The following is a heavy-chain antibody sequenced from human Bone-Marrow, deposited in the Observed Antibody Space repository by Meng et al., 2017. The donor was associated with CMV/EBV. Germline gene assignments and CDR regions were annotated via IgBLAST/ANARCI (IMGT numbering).Heavy chain of an antibody. CDR2: ISYDGGSK. Sequence: GESLKISCAASGFTLNTYATHWVRQAPGKGLEWLAIISYDGGSKSYADSVKGRFTISRDDSNNTLYLQMNSLRPEDAAVYYCARTYGDYYFDYWGQGTLVTVSS. D-gene: IGHD4-17*01. CDR1: GFTLNTYA. V-gene: IGHV3-30*04. J-gene: IGHJ4*02. CDR3: ARTYGDYYFDY.